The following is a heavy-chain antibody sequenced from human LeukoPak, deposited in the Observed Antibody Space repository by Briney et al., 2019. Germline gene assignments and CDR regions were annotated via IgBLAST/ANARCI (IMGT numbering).Heavy chain of an antibody. J-gene: IGHJ5*02. CDR1: GFTFSSYG. D-gene: IGHD3-3*01. CDR3: ARDKLINYDFWSGSPNWFDP. CDR2: IWYDGSNK. Sequence: GGSLRLSCAASGFTFSSYGMHWVRQTPGKGLEWVAVIWYDGSNKYYADSVKGRFTISRDNSKNTLYLQMNSLRAEDTAVYYCARDKLINYDFWSGSPNWFDPWGQGTLVTVSS. V-gene: IGHV3-33*01.